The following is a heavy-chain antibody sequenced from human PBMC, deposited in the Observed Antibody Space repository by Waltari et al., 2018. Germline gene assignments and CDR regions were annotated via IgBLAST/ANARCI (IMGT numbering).Heavy chain of an antibody. Sequence: VLLQQSGAGLLQPSETLSLTSAVYCGSFSASSCSWLRQPPGKGLEWIGEINHSGSTNYNPSLKSRVTISVDTSKNQFSLKLSSVTAADTAVYYCARHPQEQWPFDYWGQGTLVTVSS. CDR3: ARHPQEQWPFDY. J-gene: IGHJ4*02. CDR1: CGSFSASS. D-gene: IGHD6-19*01. V-gene: IGHV4-34*01. CDR2: INHSGST.